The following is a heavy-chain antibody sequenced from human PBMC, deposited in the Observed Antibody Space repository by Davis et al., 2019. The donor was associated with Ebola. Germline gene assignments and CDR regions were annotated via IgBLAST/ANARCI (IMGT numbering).Heavy chain of an antibody. CDR3: RSTVTPH. J-gene: IGHJ4*02. D-gene: IGHD4-17*01. CDR2: INHSGST. Sequence: SETLSLTCTVSGGSISSGGYYWSWIRQPPGKGLEWIGEINHSGSTNYNPSLKSRVTISVDTSKNQFSLKLSSVTAADTAVYYCRSTVTPHWGQGTLVTVSS. CDR1: GGSISSGGYY. V-gene: IGHV4-39*07.